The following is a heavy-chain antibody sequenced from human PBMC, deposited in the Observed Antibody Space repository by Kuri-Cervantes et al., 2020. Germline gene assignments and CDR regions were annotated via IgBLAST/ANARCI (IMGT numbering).Heavy chain of an antibody. CDR1: GGSFSGYY. V-gene: IGHV4-34*01. D-gene: IGHD6-13*01. CDR3: ARANRYPTYSSSWYRLTYFDY. J-gene: IGHJ4*02. CDR2: INHSGST. Sequence: SETLSLTCAVYGGSFSGYYWSWIRQPPGKGLEWIGEINHSGSTNYNPSLKSRVTISVDTSKNQFSLKLSSVTAADTAVYYCARANRYPTYSSSWYRLTYFDYWGQGTLVTVSS.